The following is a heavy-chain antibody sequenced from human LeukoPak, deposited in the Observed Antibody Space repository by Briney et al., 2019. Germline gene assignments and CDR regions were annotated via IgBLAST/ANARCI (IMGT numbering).Heavy chain of an antibody. J-gene: IGHJ5*02. D-gene: IGHD3-10*01. CDR1: GFTFSSYW. CDR3: ARDAAGSWFDP. CDR2: IKQDGSEK. Sequence: GGSLRLSCAASGFTFSSYWMSWVRQAPGKGLEWVANIKQDGSEKYYVDSVKGRFTISRDNDKNSLYLQMNSLRAEDTAVYYCARDAAGSWFDPWGQGTLVTVSS. V-gene: IGHV3-7*01.